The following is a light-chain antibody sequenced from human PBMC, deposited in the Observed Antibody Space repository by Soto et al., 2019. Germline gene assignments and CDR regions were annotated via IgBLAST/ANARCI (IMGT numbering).Light chain of an antibody. V-gene: IGLV2-14*01. CDR1: SSDVGGYNY. J-gene: IGLJ1*01. CDR2: DVS. Sequence: QSLLTQPASVSGSPGQSITISCTGTSSDVGGYNYVSWYQQHPGKAPKLMIYDVSDRPSGVSNRFSGSKSGNTASLTISGLQSEDEADYYCSSYTSSSTLVFGTVTKVTVL. CDR3: SSYTSSSTLV.